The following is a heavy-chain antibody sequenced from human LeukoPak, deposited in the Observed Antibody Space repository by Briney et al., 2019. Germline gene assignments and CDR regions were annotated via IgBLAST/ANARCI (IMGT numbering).Heavy chain of an antibody. Sequence: GGSLRLSCAASGFTFDDYAMHWVRQAPGKGLEWVSGISWNSGSIGYADSVKGRFTISRDNAKNSLYLQMNSLRAEDTALYYCARGSGGDHRDYYYYGMDVWGQGTTVTVSS. J-gene: IGHJ6*02. V-gene: IGHV3-9*01. CDR2: ISWNSGSI. CDR1: GFTFDDYA. D-gene: IGHD4-17*01. CDR3: ARGSGGDHRDYYYYGMDV.